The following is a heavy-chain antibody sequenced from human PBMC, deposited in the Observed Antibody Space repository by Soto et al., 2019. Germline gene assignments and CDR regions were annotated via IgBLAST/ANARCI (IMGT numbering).Heavy chain of an antibody. V-gene: IGHV1-8*01. Sequence: ASVKVSCKASGYSFTNNDVSWVRQATGQGLEWMGWMNPGSGDTGYAQKFQGRVTMTRDISTATAYMELSSLRSDDTATYYCARMATFGSLNWFDPWGQGTLVTAPQ. D-gene: IGHD3-16*01. CDR2: MNPGSGDT. CDR3: ARMATFGSLNWFDP. J-gene: IGHJ5*02. CDR1: GYSFTNND.